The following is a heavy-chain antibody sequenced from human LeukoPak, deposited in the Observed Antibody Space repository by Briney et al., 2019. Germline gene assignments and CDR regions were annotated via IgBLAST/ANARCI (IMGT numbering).Heavy chain of an antibody. D-gene: IGHD5-24*01. J-gene: IGHJ4*02. CDR1: GGSISSYY. V-gene: IGHV4-59*12. Sequence: SETLSLTCTVSGGSISSYYWSWIRQPPGKGLEWIGYIYYSGNTNYNPSLKSRVTISVDTSKNQFSLKLSSVTAADTAVYYCARGSSTKMATIRFDYWGQGTLVTVSS. CDR2: IYYSGNT. CDR3: ARGSSTKMATIRFDY.